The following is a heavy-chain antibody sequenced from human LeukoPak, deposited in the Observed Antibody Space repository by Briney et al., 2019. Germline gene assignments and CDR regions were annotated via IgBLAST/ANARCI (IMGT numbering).Heavy chain of an antibody. CDR1: GDSITSHS. D-gene: IGHD2-21*01. J-gene: IGHJ2*01. Sequence: SETLSLTCKVSGDSITSHSWPWIRQSPGKSLEWIGYVFYSGVTDYNPSLKSRVTISIDTSKLQFSLRLTSVTVADTAVYYCTRDAHRNNWYFDIWGRGTLVTVSS. V-gene: IGHV4-59*11. CDR2: VFYSGVT. CDR3: TRDAHRNNWYFDI.